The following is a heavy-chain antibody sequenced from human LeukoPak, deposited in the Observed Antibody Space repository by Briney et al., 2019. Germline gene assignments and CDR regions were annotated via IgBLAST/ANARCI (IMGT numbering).Heavy chain of an antibody. D-gene: IGHD2-2*02. CDR3: ARGGIVAVPAAIWDFQH. CDR2: ISAYNGNT. J-gene: IGHJ1*01. CDR1: GYTFTIYG. V-gene: IGHV1-18*01. Sequence: ASVKVSCKASGYTFTIYGISWVRQAPGQGLEWMGWISAYNGNTNYAQKLQGRVTMTTDTSTSTAYMELRSLRSDDTAVYYCARGGIVAVPAAIWDFQHWGQGTLVTVSS.